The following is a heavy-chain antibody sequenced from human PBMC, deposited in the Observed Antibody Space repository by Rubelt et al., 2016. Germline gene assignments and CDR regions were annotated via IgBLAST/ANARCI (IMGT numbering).Heavy chain of an antibody. J-gene: IGHJ2*01. CDR3: ARDRNWGRSDWYLDL. V-gene: IGHV3-21*01. CDR2: ISSSSSYI. CDR1: GFTFSSYA. D-gene: IGHD7-27*01. Sequence: VQLVESGGGVVQPGRSLRLSCAASGFTFSSYAMHWVRQAPGKGLEWVSSISSSSSYIYYADSVKGRFTISRDNTKNSLYLQMNSRRAEDTAVYHCARDRNWGRSDWYLDLWGRGTLVTVSS.